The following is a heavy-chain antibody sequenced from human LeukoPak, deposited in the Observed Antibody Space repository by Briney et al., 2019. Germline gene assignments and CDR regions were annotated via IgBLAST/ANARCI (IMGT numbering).Heavy chain of an antibody. V-gene: IGHV3-23*01. CDR2: ISGSGGST. D-gene: IGHD6-13*01. Sequence: GGSLRLSCAASGFTFSSYAMSWVRQAPGKGLEWVSAISGSGGSTYYADSVKGRFTISRDNSKNTLYLQMNSLRAEDTAVYYCDKDLSSYSSSWYYFDYWGQGTLVTVSS. CDR1: GFTFSSYA. J-gene: IGHJ4*02. CDR3: DKDLSSYSSSWYYFDY.